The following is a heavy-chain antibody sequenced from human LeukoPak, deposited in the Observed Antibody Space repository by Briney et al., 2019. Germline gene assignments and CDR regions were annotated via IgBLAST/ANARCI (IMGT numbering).Heavy chain of an antibody. CDR2: IIPIFGTA. CDR3: ARASSHYGSGSYSLDY. D-gene: IGHD3-10*01. V-gene: IGHV1-69*01. Sequence: GGSLRLSCAASGFTFSSYAISWVRQAPGQGLEWMGGIIPIFGTANYAQKFQGRVTITADESTSTAYMELSSLRSEDTAVYYCARASSHYGSGSYSLDYWGQGTLVTVSS. J-gene: IGHJ4*02. CDR1: GFTFSSYA.